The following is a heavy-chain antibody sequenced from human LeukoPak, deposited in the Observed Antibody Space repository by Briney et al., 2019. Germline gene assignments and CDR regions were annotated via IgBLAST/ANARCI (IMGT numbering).Heavy chain of an antibody. CDR1: GDSISSGGYY. D-gene: IGHD5-24*01. CDR3: ARANVEMATTNFDY. Sequence: SETLSLTCTVSGDSISSGGYYWSWIRQPPGKGLEWIGYVHHSGSSFYNPSLKSRVTISVDTSKNQFSLKLSSATAADTAVYYCARANVEMATTNFDYWGQGTLVTVSS. V-gene: IGHV4-30-2*01. J-gene: IGHJ4*02. CDR2: VHHSGSS.